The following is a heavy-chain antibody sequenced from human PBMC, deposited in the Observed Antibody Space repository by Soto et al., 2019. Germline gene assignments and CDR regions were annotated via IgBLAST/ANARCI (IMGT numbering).Heavy chain of an antibody. CDR2: IYYSGST. CDR3: ARDYYDSSGYSWFDP. D-gene: IGHD3-22*01. CDR1: GGSVSSGSYY. V-gene: IGHV4-61*01. Sequence: ETLSLTCTVSGGSVSSGSYYWSWIRQPPGKGLEWIGYIYYSGSTNYNPSLKSRVTISVDTSKNQFSLKLSSVTAADTAVYYCARDYYDSSGYSWFDPWGQG. J-gene: IGHJ5*02.